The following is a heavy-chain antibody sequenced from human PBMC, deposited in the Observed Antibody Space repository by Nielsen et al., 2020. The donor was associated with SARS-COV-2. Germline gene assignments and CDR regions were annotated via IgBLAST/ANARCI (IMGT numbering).Heavy chain of an antibody. Sequence: SVKVSCKASGGSFSSYAINWVRQAPGQGLEWMGGIIPIFGTANYAQKFQGRVTITADKSTSTAYMELSSLRSEDTAVYYCARRRDGYNSLDYWGQGTLVTVSS. CDR1: GGSFSSYA. CDR3: ARRRDGYNSLDY. CDR2: IIPIFGTA. J-gene: IGHJ4*02. V-gene: IGHV1-69*06. D-gene: IGHD5-24*01.